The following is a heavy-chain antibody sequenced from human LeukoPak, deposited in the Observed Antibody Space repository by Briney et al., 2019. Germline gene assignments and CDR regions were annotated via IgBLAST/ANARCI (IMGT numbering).Heavy chain of an antibody. CDR3: LSWFGELRDAFDI. J-gene: IGHJ3*02. CDR1: GFTFSSYA. V-gene: IGHV3-30*04. CDR2: ISYDGSNK. Sequence: GGSLRLSCAASGFTFSSYAMHWVRQAPGKGLEWVAVISYDGSNKYYAGSVKGRFTISRDNSKNTLYLQMNSLRAEDTAVYYCLSWFGELRDAFDIWGQGTMVTVSS. D-gene: IGHD3-10*01.